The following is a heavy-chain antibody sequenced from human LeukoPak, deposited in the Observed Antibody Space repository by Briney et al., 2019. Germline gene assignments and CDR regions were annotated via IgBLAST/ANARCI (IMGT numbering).Heavy chain of an antibody. CDR2: ISGSGGST. Sequence: GGSLRLSCAASGFTFSSYAMSWVRQAPGKGLEWVSAISGSGGSTYYADSVKSRFTISRDDSKNTLYLQMNSLRAEDTAVYYCAKDRGYRTDYYYYYGMDVWGQGTTVTVSS. V-gene: IGHV3-23*01. D-gene: IGHD5-18*01. CDR1: GFTFSSYA. J-gene: IGHJ6*02. CDR3: AKDRGYRTDYYYYYGMDV.